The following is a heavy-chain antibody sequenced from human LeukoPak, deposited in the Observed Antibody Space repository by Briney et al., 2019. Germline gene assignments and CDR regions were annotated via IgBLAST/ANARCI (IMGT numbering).Heavy chain of an antibody. CDR1: GFTFSSYS. CDR2: ITSSSNTI. V-gene: IGHV3-48*04. CDR3: ARDSGYLDY. Sequence: PGGSLRLSCAASGFTFSSYSMNWVRQAPGKGLEWVSYITSSSNTIYYADSVKGRFTISRDNAKNSLYLQMNSLRAEDTAVYYCARDSGYLDYWGQGTLVTVSS. J-gene: IGHJ4*02. D-gene: IGHD3-22*01.